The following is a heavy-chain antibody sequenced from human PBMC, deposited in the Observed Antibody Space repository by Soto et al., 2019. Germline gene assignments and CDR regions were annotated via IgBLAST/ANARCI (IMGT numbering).Heavy chain of an antibody. CDR2: IYYSGST. CDR1: GGSISTSVYS. Sequence: SETLSLTCTVSGGSISTSVYSWSWIRQHPGKGLEWIGYIYYSGSTYYNPSLKSRVTISVDTSKNQFSLKLSSVTAADTAVYYCARGVTMVRGVIHTPYFDYWGQGTLVTVSS. CDR3: ARGVTMVRGVIHTPYFDY. V-gene: IGHV4-31*03. J-gene: IGHJ4*02. D-gene: IGHD3-10*01.